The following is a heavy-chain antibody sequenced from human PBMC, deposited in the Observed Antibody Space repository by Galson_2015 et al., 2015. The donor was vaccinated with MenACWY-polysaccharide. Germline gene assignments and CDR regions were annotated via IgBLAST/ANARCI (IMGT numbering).Heavy chain of an antibody. CDR2: ISSKSGKT. Sequence: SVKVSCKGSGYTFTDNGISWVRQAPGQGLEWVGWISSKSGKTKYGWKFQGRVAMTRDTSTTTAYMELRRLKSDDTAFYYCARDRDWALDRWGQGTLVTVSS. CDR3: ARDRDWALDR. V-gene: IGHV1-18*01. J-gene: IGHJ5*02. CDR1: GYTFTDNG. D-gene: IGHD2-21*02.